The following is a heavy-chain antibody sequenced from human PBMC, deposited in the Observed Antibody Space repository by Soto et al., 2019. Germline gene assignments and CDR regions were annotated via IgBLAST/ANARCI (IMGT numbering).Heavy chain of an antibody. CDR1: GFTFSSYG. J-gene: IGHJ6*02. D-gene: IGHD1-7*01. CDR2: ISYDGSNK. Sequence: PGGSLRLSCAASGFTFSSYGMHWVRQAPGKGLEWVAVISYDGSNKYYADSVKGRFTISRDNSKNTLYLQMNSLRAEDTAVYYCAKDMVSGTAFYYYYGMDVWGQGTTVTVS. CDR3: AKDMVSGTAFYYYYGMDV. V-gene: IGHV3-30*18.